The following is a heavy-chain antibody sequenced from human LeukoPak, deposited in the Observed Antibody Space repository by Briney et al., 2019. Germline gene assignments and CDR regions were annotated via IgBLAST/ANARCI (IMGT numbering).Heavy chain of an antibody. J-gene: IGHJ4*02. CDR1: GFTFSNAW. Sequence: GGSLRLSCAASGFTFSNAWMSWVRQAPGKGLEWVSSISSSSSYIYYADSVKGRFTISRDNAKNSLYLQMNSLRAEDTAVYYCARDGDRYCSGGSCYYHYWGQGTLVTVSS. CDR2: ISSSSSYI. V-gene: IGHV3-21*01. CDR3: ARDGDRYCSGGSCYYHY. D-gene: IGHD2-15*01.